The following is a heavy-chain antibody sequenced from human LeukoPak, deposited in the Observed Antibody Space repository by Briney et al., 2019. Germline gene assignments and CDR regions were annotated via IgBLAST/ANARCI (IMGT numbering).Heavy chain of an antibody. CDR2: IYTSGST. CDR3: ARARGYCSSTSCSWDLDY. J-gene: IGHJ4*02. CDR1: CGSISSYY. V-gene: IGHV4-4*07. D-gene: IGHD2-2*01. Sequence: SETLSLTCTVSCGSISSYYWSWIRQPAGKGLEWIGRIYTSGSTNYNPSLKSRVTMSVDTSKNQFSLKLSSVTAADTAVYYCARARGYCSSTSCSWDLDYWGQGTLVTVSS.